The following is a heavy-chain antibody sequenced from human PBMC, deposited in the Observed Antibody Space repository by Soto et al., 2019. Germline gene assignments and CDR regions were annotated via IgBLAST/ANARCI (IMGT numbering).Heavy chain of an antibody. CDR3: GRYGSGSYYPTTFDY. D-gene: IGHD3-10*01. CDR2: IYYSGST. CDR1: GASISSVGYN. J-gene: IGHJ4*02. V-gene: IGHV4-31*03. Sequence: QVQLQESGPGLVKPSQTLSLTCTVSGASISSVGYNWSWLRQHPGKGLEWIGYIYYSGSTYYNPSLKSRVTLSVDTSKNQFSLKVTSVTAADTAVYYCGRYGSGSYYPTTFDYWGQGTLVTVSS.